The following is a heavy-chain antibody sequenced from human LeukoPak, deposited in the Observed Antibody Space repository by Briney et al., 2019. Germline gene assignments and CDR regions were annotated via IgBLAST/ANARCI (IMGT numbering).Heavy chain of an antibody. Sequence: SETLSLTCAVSGGSISSSNWWSWVRQPPGKGLEWIGEIYHSGSTNYNPSLKSRVTISVDKSKNQFSLKLSSVTAADTAVYYCARSRAFNSGVFDPWGQGSLVTVSS. D-gene: IGHD1-26*01. CDR1: GGSISSSNW. J-gene: IGHJ5*02. CDR2: IYHSGST. V-gene: IGHV4-4*02. CDR3: ARSRAFNSGVFDP.